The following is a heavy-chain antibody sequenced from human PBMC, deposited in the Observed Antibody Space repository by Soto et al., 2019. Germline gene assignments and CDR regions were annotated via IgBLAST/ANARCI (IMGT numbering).Heavy chain of an antibody. CDR2: IRRKANSYTT. CDR3: AMLGGWSGGSNDMDV. Sequence: EVQLVESGGGLVQPGGSPRLSCAASGLIFSDYHMDWVRQPRGKGLEWVGRIRRKANSYTTEYAASVKGRFTISRDDSKSSLYLQMNSLKTEDPGVYYCAMLGGWSGGSNDMDVWGQGTTVTVSS. V-gene: IGHV3-72*01. J-gene: IGHJ6*02. CDR1: GLIFSDYH. D-gene: IGHD6-19*01.